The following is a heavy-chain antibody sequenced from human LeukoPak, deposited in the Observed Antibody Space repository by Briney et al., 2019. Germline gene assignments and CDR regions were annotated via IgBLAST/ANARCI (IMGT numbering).Heavy chain of an antibody. D-gene: IGHD1-26*01. V-gene: IGHV3-74*01. CDR2: INGEGSST. Sequence: GGSLRLSCAASGFTFSSDWMDWVRHAPGKGLVWVSYINGEGSSTNYADSVRGRFTISRDNAKNTLYLQMNSLRDEDTAGYYCGGELDSWGLGTLVTVSS. CDR1: GFTFSSDW. J-gene: IGHJ5*01. CDR3: GGELDS.